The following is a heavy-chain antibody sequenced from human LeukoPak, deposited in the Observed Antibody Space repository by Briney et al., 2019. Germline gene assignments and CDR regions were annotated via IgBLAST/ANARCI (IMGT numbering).Heavy chain of an antibody. D-gene: IGHD6-19*01. V-gene: IGHV4-39*07. CDR1: GGSISSSSYY. CDR2: IYYSGST. Sequence: SETLSLTCTVSGGSISSSSYYWDWIRQPPGKGLEWIGSIYYSGSTYYNPSLKSRVTMSVDTSKNQFSLKLSSVTAADTAVYYCARQYSSGWSPDYWGQGTLVTVSS. J-gene: IGHJ4*02. CDR3: ARQYSSGWSPDY.